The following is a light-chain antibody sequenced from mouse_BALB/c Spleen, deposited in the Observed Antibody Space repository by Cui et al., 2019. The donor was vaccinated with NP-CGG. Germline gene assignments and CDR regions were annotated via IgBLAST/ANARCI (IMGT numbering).Light chain of an antibody. Sequence: QAVVTQESATTTSPGETVTLTCRSSTGAVTTSNYANWVQEKPDHLFTGLIGGTHNRAPGVPARFSGSLIGDKAALTITGAQTEDEAVYFCALWYSNHWVFGGGTKLTVL. CDR2: GTH. CDR1: TGAVTTSNY. J-gene: IGLJ1*01. V-gene: IGLV1*01. CDR3: ALWYSNHWV.